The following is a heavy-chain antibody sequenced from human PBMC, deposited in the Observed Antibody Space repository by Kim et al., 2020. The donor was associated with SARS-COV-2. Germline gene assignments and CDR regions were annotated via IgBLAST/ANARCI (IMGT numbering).Heavy chain of an antibody. J-gene: IGHJ4*02. D-gene: IGHD3-16*01. Sequence: KRYSPSLKSRLTITKDTSKNQVVLTMTNMDPVDTATYYCARPSGGVSFDYWGQGTLVTVSS. V-gene: IGHV2-5*01. CDR2: K. CDR3: ARPSGGVSFDY.